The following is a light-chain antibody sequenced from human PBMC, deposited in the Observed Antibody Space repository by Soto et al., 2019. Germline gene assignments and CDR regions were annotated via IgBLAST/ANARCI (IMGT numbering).Light chain of an antibody. CDR1: QRISNN. Sequence: EIVMTQSPATLSVSPGERDTLSCRASQRISNNVAWYQQKPGQAPRLLIYGSSTRATGIPARFSATGSGTEFTLTISNLQSEDFAVFHCQQYNNWPWTFGQGTRVENK. CDR3: QQYNNWPWT. J-gene: IGKJ1*01. CDR2: GSS. V-gene: IGKV3-15*01.